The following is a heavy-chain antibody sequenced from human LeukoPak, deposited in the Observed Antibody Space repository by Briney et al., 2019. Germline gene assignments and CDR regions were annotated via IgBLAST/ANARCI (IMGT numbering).Heavy chain of an antibody. Sequence: PGGSLRLSCAASGFTFSDYYMSWIRQAPGKGLEWVSYISSSGSTIYYADSVKGRFTISRDNAKNSLYLQMNSLRAEDTAVYYCARDRVVAVAGTWDAFDIWGQGTMVTVSS. D-gene: IGHD6-19*01. CDR1: GFTFSDYY. CDR2: ISSSGSTI. J-gene: IGHJ3*02. V-gene: IGHV3-11*01. CDR3: ARDRVVAVAGTWDAFDI.